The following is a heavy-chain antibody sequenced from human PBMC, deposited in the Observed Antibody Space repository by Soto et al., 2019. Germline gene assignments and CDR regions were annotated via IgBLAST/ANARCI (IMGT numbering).Heavy chain of an antibody. CDR1: VFTFSMHS. CDR2: ISRDGRST. J-gene: IGHJ4*02. CDR3: VKEANPFINTLVVLIFDY. Sequence: PGGSLRLSCSASVFTFSMHSMHWVRQTPGKALEYVSAISRDGRSTFYADSVKGRFTISRDNSKNTLYLRMNSLRSDDTAVYYCVKEANPFINTLVVLIFDYWGQGTQVTVSS. D-gene: IGHD3-22*01. V-gene: IGHV3-64D*08.